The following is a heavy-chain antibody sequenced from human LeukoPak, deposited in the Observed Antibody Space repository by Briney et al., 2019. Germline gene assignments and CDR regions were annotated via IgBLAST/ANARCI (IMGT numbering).Heavy chain of an antibody. J-gene: IGHJ6*04. V-gene: IGHV3-7*01. CDR1: EFEPTYFW. Sequence: GGSLRLSCVALEFEPTYFWMTWVRRAPGKGLEWVAYINRDGSERFYLDSVRGRFTISRDNAKNSLYLQMNSLRAEDTAVYYCATFVGTVSGTYTVPGGLLVWGKGTTVSVSS. CDR3: ATFVGTVSGTYTVPGGLLV. D-gene: IGHD6-19*01. CDR2: INRDGSER.